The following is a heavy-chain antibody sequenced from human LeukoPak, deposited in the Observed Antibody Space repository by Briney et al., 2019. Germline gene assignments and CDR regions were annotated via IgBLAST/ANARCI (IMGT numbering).Heavy chain of an antibody. V-gene: IGHV3-33*06. J-gene: IGHJ6*03. Sequence: PGRSLRLSCAASGFTFSSYGMHWVRQAPGKGLEWVAVIWYDGSNKYYADSVKGRFTISRDNSKNTLYLQMNSLRAEDTAVYYCGKDHRVAVATNYYYYYMDVWGKGTTVTVSS. CDR3: GKDHRVAVATNYYYYYMDV. D-gene: IGHD6-19*01. CDR2: IWYDGSNK. CDR1: GFTFSSYG.